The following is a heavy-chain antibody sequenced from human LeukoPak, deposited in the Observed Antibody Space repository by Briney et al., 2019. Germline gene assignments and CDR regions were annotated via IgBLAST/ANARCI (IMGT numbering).Heavy chain of an antibody. CDR3: ARHVPGAGYFDS. Sequence: GESLKFSCKASGYSFNSNWIAWVRQMPGKGLEWMGIIYPGDSDTRYSPSFQGQVTISADKSLSTAYLQWSSLKASDTVMYYCARHVPGAGYFDSWGQGTLVTVSS. CDR1: GYSFNSNW. J-gene: IGHJ4*02. D-gene: IGHD6-19*01. CDR2: IYPGDSDT. V-gene: IGHV5-51*01.